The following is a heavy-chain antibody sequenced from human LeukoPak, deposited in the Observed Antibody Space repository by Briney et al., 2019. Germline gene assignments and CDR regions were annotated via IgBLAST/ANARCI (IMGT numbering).Heavy chain of an antibody. D-gene: IGHD2-15*01. CDR1: GFTFSTYG. CDR2: IWHDGSNK. Sequence: GRSLRLSCAASGFTFSTYGIHWVRQAPGKGLEWVAVIWHDGSNKYYADSVKGRFTISRDNSKNTLYLQMNSLRAVDTAVYYCARASSPFDYWGQGTLVTVSS. CDR3: ARASSPFDY. J-gene: IGHJ4*02. V-gene: IGHV3-33*01.